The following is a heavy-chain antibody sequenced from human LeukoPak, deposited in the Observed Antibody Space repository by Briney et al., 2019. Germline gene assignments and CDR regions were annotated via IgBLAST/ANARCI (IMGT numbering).Heavy chain of an antibody. Sequence: ASVKVSCKASGYPFTAYYLHWVRQAPGQGPEWMEWVNPNSGDTRYSPNFQGRVAITRDTSITTAYMELSRLTSDDTAVYYCAKVIIGHDSSSNFDDWGQGTLVTVSS. J-gene: IGHJ4*02. D-gene: IGHD3-22*01. CDR1: GYPFTAYY. V-gene: IGHV1-2*02. CDR3: AKVIIGHDSSSNFDD. CDR2: VNPNSGDT.